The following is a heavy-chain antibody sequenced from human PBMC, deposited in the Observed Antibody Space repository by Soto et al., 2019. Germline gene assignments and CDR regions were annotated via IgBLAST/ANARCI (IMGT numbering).Heavy chain of an antibody. Sequence: QVQLVQSGAEVKKPGASVKVSCKASGYTFTSYDINWVRQATGQGLEWMGWMNPKSGNTGYAQKFQGRVTMTRNTSISTAYMELSSLRSEDTAVYYCARLYYYGSGSYYTLDYWGQGTLVTVS. CDR1: GYTFTSYD. D-gene: IGHD3-10*01. J-gene: IGHJ4*02. CDR3: ARLYYYGSGSYYTLDY. V-gene: IGHV1-8*01. CDR2: MNPKSGNT.